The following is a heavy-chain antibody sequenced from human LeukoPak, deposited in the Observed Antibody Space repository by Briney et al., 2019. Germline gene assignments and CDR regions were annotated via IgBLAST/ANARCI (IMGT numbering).Heavy chain of an antibody. CDR1: GGSISSYY. V-gene: IGHV4-59*12. D-gene: IGHD1-20*01. Sequence: SETLSLTCTVSGGSISSYYWSWIRQSPGKGLEWIGHIYYTGSTDYNPSLKSRVTISVDTSKNQFSLKLSSVTAADTAVYYCARALTGEIDYWGQGTLVTVSS. J-gene: IGHJ4*02. CDR3: ARALTGEIDY. CDR2: IYYTGST.